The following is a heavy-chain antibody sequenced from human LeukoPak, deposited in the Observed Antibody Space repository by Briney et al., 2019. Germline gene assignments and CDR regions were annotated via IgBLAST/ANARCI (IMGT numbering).Heavy chain of an antibody. CDR2: ISAYNGNT. J-gene: IGHJ6*02. CDR1: GYTFTSYG. D-gene: IGHD6-19*01. Sequence: ASVKVSCKASGYTFTSYGISWVRQAPGQGLEWMGRISAYNGNTNYAQKLQGRVTMTTDTSTSTAYMELRSLRSDDTAVYYCARDLHSSGWSNYYGMDVWGQGTTVTVSS. V-gene: IGHV1-18*01. CDR3: ARDLHSSGWSNYYGMDV.